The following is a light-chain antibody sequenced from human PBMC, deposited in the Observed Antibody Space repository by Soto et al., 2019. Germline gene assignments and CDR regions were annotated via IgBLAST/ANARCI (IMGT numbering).Light chain of an antibody. CDR2: GAS. CDR1: QSVSSN. CDR3: QQYNNWPPYT. Sequence: DTVMTQSPATLSVSPGERATLSCRASQSVSSNLAWYQQKPGQAPRLLIYGASTRATGIPARFSGSGSGTEFTLTISSLQYEDFAVYYCQQYNNWPPYTFGQGTKLEIK. J-gene: IGKJ2*01. V-gene: IGKV3-15*01.